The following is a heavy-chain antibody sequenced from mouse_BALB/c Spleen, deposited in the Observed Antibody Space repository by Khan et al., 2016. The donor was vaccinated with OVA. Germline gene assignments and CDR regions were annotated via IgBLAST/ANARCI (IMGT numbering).Heavy chain of an antibody. J-gene: IGHJ3*01. Sequence: QVQLQQSGAELARPGASVKLSCKASGYTFSDYYINWVKQRTGQGLEWIGDIYPGRGNTYYNEKFKGKATLTAEKSSSTAYMQFSSLTSEDSAVYFCARSGTGSFLYWGQGTLVTVSA. V-gene: IGHV1-76*01. CDR1: GYTFSDYY. CDR3: ARSGTGSFLY. CDR2: IYPGRGNT. D-gene: IGHD4-1*01.